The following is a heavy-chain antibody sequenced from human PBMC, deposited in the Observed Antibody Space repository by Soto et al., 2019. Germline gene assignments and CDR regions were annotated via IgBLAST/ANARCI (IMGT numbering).Heavy chain of an antibody. D-gene: IGHD3-22*01. CDR2: INHSGST. CDR1: GGSFSGYY. V-gene: IGHV4-34*01. CDR3: ARGTDSSGYYAGAV. J-gene: IGHJ4*02. Sequence: PSETLSLTCAVYGGSFSGYYWSWIRQPPGKGLEWIGEINHSGSTSYSPSLKSRVTISVDTSENQFSLKLRSVTAADTAVYYCARGTDSSGYYAGAVWGQGTPVTVSS.